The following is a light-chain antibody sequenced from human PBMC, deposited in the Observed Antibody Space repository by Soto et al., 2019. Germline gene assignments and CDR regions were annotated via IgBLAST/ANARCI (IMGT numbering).Light chain of an antibody. V-gene: IGLV2-14*01. CDR2: EVI. CDR3: SSYSSANTFR. Sequence: QSVLTQPASLSESPGQSITISCTGTSSDIGFYNYVSWYQQHPGKAPQLIIFEVINRSLGVSHRFSGSKSGNTAALSISGLQAEDEADYYCSSYSSANTFRFGTGTKLTVL. J-gene: IGLJ1*01. CDR1: SSDIGFYNY.